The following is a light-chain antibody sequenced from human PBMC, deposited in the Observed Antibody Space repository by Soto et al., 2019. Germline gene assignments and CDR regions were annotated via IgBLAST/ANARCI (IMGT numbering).Light chain of an antibody. V-gene: IGKV3-20*01. J-gene: IGKJ1*01. CDR2: GAF. CDR3: QQYAAAPRT. Sequence: EIVLTQSPGTLSLSPRDRATLSCRASQSVSNNYLAWYQHRPGQAPRLLIYGAFTRAPGIPDRFSGSGSGTDFTLTISRLEPEDFAVYYCQQYAAAPRTFGQGTQVEV. CDR1: QSVSNNY.